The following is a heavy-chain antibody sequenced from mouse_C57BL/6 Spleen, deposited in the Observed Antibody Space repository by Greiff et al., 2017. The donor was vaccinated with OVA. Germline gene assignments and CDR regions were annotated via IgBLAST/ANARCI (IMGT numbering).Heavy chain of an antibody. CDR3: ARDYYVSNYAMDY. J-gene: IGHJ4*01. CDR1: GYAFTNYL. Sequence: QVQLQQSGAELVRPGTSVKVSCKASGYAFTNYLIEWVKQRPGQGLEWIGVINPGSGGTNYNEKFKGKATLTADKSSSTAYMPLSSLTSEDSAVYFCARDYYVSNYAMDYWGQGTAVTVSS. V-gene: IGHV1-54*01. D-gene: IGHD1-1*01. CDR2: INPGSGGT.